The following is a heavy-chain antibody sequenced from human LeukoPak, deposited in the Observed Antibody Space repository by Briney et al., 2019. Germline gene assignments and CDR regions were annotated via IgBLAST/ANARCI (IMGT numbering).Heavy chain of an antibody. D-gene: IGHD4-23*01. CDR2: IYYSGNT. J-gene: IGHJ5*02. CDR1: GGSISSGSYY. CDR3: MRVRSYGGNVGFDP. Sequence: PSQTLSLTCTVSGGSISSGSYYWGWIHQHPGKGLEWIGYIYYSGNTYYNPSLKSRVTISVDTSKTQFSLKLSSVTAADTAVYYCMRVRSYGGNVGFDPWGQGTLVTVSS. V-gene: IGHV4-31*03.